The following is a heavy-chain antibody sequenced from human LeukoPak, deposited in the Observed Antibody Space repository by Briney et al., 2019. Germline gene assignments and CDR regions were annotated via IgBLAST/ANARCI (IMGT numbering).Heavy chain of an antibody. Sequence: PSETLSLTCTVSGGSISSYYWSWIRQAPGKGLEWIGYIYYSGSTNYNPSLKSRVTISVDTSKNQFSLKLSSVTAADTAVYYCARGNGDFFKYYFDYWGQGTLVTVSS. J-gene: IGHJ4*02. CDR1: GGSISSYY. CDR3: ARGNGDFFKYYFDY. D-gene: IGHD4-17*01. V-gene: IGHV4-59*01. CDR2: IYYSGST.